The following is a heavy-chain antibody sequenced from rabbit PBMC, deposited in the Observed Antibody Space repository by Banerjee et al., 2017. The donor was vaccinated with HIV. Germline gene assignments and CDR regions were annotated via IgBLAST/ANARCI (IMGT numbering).Heavy chain of an antibody. CDR3: ARDLAGVIGWNFDL. CDR2: INTSSGNT. V-gene: IGHV1S45*01. Sequence: QEQLVESGGGLVQPEGSLTLTCKASGLDLSNYYMCWVRQAPGKRPEWIACINTSSGNTVYATWAKGRFTISRTSSTTVALQMTSLTAADTATYFCARDLAGVIGWNFDLWGPGTLVTVS. J-gene: IGHJ4*01. D-gene: IGHD4-1*01. CDR1: GLDLSNYY.